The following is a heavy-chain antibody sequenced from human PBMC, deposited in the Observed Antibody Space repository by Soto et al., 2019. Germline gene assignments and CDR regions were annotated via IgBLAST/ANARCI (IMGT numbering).Heavy chain of an antibody. V-gene: IGHV1-46*01. CDR2: VNTSGGST. Sequence: GASVKVSCKASGYLFTAYSMHWVRLDPGQGLEWMGVVNTSGGSTKYAQNFQGRVTMTMYTSTTTIYMELSSLRSDDTAIYYCAREENCSGGTCYSEYFHRWGQGTLVTVSS. D-gene: IGHD2-15*01. J-gene: IGHJ1*01. CDR1: GYLFTAYS. CDR3: AREENCSGGTCYSEYFHR.